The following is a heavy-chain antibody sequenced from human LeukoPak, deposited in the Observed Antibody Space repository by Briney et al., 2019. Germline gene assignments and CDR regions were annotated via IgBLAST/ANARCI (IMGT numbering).Heavy chain of an antibody. D-gene: IGHD2-2*02. Sequence: ASVKLSCTVAGYTFTDYYLHWVQQAHGTGLEWMGLVDTEDGGTTYAEKFKGRVTITADTFTDTHYLELNSMRSEAEDADYCSKGTNIPSWGQGAPVSASS. V-gene: IGHV1-69-2*01. CDR3: SKGTNIPS. CDR2: VDTEDGGT. CDR1: GYTFTDYY. J-gene: IGHJ4*03.